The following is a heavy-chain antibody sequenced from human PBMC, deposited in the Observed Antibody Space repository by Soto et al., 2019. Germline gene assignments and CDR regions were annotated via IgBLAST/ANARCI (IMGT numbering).Heavy chain of an antibody. V-gene: IGHV5-51*01. CDR1: VYSFTTYW. J-gene: IGHJ3*02. CDR3: ARHRVGARFDAFDI. Sequence: GESLKISCKASVYSFTTYWIGWVRQMPGKGLEWMGIIYPGDSDTRYSPSFQGQVTISADKSISTAYLQWSSLKASDTAMYYCARHRVGARFDAFDIWGQGTMVTVSS. D-gene: IGHD1-26*01. CDR2: IYPGDSDT.